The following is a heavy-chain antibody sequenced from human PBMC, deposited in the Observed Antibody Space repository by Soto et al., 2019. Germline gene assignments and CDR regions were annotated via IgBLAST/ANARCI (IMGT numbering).Heavy chain of an antibody. CDR3: VTQQQLTTFAF. CDR1: GGTFNNYA. D-gene: IGHD6-13*01. CDR2: IVPIFNTS. J-gene: IGHJ4*02. Sequence: QVQLVQSGAEVKKPWSSVKVSCKASGGTFNNYAISWVRQAPGQGLEWMGGIVPIFNTSHFAEKFQGRLTLTADKSPSPAFMELIGLRSADTAVYFCVTQQQLTTFAFWGQGTLVSVSS. V-gene: IGHV1-69*06.